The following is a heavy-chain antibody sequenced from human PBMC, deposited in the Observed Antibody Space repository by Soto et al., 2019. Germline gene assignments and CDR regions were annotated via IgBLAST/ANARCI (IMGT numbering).Heavy chain of an antibody. J-gene: IGHJ4*02. CDR3: ATEDLFGYYHSSGYYYPTFDF. CDR1: GFTFGSYV. CDR2: ISGNGGAT. D-gene: IGHD3-22*01. V-gene: IGHV3-23*01. Sequence: PGGSLRLSCAASGFTFGSYVMNWVRQAPGKGLEWVSSISGNGGATYYADSVKGRITISRDNSKNTLYLQMNSLRAEDTAVYYCATEDLFGYYHSSGYYYPTFDFWGQGTLVTVSS.